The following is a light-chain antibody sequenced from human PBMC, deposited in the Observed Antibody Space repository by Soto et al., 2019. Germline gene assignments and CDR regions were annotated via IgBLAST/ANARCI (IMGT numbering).Light chain of an antibody. CDR2: EVS. CDR1: SSDAGGYNY. J-gene: IGLJ2*01. CDR3: SSYAGSNIL. V-gene: IGLV2-8*01. Sequence: QSVLTQPPSASGSPGQSVTISCTGTSSDAGGYNYVSWYQQHPGKAPKLMIYEVSKRPSGVPDRFSGSKSGNTASLTVSGLQAEDEADYYCSSYAGSNILFGGGTKLTVL.